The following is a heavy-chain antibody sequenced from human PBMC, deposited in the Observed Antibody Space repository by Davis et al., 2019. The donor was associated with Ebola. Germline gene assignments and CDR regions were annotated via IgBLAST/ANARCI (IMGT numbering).Heavy chain of an antibody. CDR1: GFTFSNYA. Sequence: GGSLRLSCTASGFTFSNYAMSWVRQAPGEGLEWASGISASSDYSFYGDSVKGRFTISRDNSKNTVYLQMNSLRVEDTAIYYCARDAFSLSRYDTEDHWGQGTLVTVSS. J-gene: IGHJ4*02. V-gene: IGHV3-23*01. CDR2: ISASSDYS. CDR3: ARDAFSLSRYDTEDH. D-gene: IGHD3-9*01.